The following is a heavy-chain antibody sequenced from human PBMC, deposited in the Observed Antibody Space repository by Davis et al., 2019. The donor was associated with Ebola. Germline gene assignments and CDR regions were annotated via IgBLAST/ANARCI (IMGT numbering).Heavy chain of an antibody. V-gene: IGHV3-73*01. CDR1: GFTFSGSA. D-gene: IGHD3-9*01. Sequence: GESLKISCAASGFTFSGSAMHWVRQASGKGLEWVGRIRSKANSYATAYAASVKGRFTISRDDSKNTAYLQMNSLKTEDTAVYYWTRRDYDILTGYYYYGMDVWGQGTTVTVSS. CDR2: IRSKANSYAT. J-gene: IGHJ6*02. CDR3: TRRDYDILTGYYYYGMDV.